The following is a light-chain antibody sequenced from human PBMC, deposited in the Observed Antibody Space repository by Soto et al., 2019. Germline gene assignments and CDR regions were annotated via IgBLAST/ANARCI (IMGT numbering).Light chain of an antibody. Sequence: DIQMTQSPSSLSASFGDRVTMTCRASQGIGIYLAWFQQRPGNTPKLLIYVASTLQSGVPSRFSGSGSGTDFTLTISSLQPEDVATYYCQKYNSAPLTFGGGTRVEIK. V-gene: IGKV1-27*01. CDR2: VAS. J-gene: IGKJ4*01. CDR1: QGIGIY. CDR3: QKYNSAPLT.